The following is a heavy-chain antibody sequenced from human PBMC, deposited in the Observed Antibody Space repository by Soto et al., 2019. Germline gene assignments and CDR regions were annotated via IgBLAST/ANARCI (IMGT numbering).Heavy chain of an antibody. D-gene: IGHD3-22*01. CDR2: MYFGGSF. V-gene: IGHV4-59*08. CDR1: GASVSNGY. Sequence: PSETLSLTCNVSGASVSNGYWSWIRQPPGKGLEWIGFMYFGGSFNYNPSLTSRATISVETSKNQFSMKLTSVTASDTAVYYCARHGAYYDSSGNYDPLGFFDPWGQGTLVTVSS. J-gene: IGHJ5*02. CDR3: ARHGAYYDSSGNYDPLGFFDP.